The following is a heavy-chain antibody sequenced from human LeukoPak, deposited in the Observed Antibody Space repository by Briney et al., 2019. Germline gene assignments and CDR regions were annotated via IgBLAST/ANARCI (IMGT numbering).Heavy chain of an antibody. CDR3: ARDQSPNALDI. J-gene: IGHJ3*02. Sequence: PGGSLRLSCAASEFMFNTYGMHWVRQAPGKGLELVAVIWYDPSNRYYADSVKSRFTISRDNSKNTLYLEMNSLRAEDTAVYFCARDQSPNALDIWGQGTMVIVSS. CDR1: EFMFNTYG. CDR2: IWYDPSNR. V-gene: IGHV3-33*01.